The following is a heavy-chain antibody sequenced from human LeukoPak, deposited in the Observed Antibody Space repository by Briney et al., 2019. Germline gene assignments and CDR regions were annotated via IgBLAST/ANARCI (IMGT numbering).Heavy chain of an antibody. V-gene: IGHV3-7*01. CDR1: GFTFSSYA. D-gene: IGHD6-13*01. Sequence: GGSLRLSCAASGFTFSSYAMSWVRQAPGKGLEWVANIKQDGSEKYYVDSVKGRFTISRDNAKNSLYLQMNSLRAEDTAVYYCASRGVKGSSWYLNYFDYWGQGTLVTVSS. CDR3: ASRGVKGSSWYLNYFDY. J-gene: IGHJ4*02. CDR2: IKQDGSEK.